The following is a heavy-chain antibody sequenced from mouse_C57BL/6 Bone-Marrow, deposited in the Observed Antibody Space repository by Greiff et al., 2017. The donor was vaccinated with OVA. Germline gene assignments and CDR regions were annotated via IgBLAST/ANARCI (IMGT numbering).Heavy chain of an antibody. CDR3: ARKITTEYFDV. D-gene: IGHD1-1*01. Sequence: VQLQQSGPGLVKPSQSLSLTCSVTGYSITSGYYWNWIRQFPGNKLEWMGYISYDGSNNYNPSLKNRISITRDTSKNQFFLKLNSVTTEDTATYYCARKITTEYFDVWGTGTTVTVSS. CDR2: ISYDGSN. V-gene: IGHV3-6*01. CDR1: GYSITSGYY. J-gene: IGHJ1*03.